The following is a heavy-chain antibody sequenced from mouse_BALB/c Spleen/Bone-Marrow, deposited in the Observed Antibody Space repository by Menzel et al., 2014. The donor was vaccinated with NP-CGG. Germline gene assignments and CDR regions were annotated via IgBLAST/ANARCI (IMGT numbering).Heavy chain of an antibody. CDR3: ARSRDVGYFDY. Sequence: EVQVVESGPELVKPGASVKVSCKASGYAFTSYNMFWVKQSHGKSLEWIGYIDPYNGGTSYNQKFKGKATLTVDKSSSTAYMHLSSLTSEDSAVYYCARSRDVGYFDYWGQGTTLTVSS. V-gene: IGHV1S135*01. CDR1: GYAFTSYN. D-gene: IGHD3-3*01. J-gene: IGHJ2*01. CDR2: IDPYNGGT.